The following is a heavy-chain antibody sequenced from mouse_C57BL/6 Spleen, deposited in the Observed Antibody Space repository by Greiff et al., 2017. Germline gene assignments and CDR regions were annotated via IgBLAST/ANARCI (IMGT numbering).Heavy chain of an antibody. CDR3: ASPGSSYDYAMDY. D-gene: IGHD1-1*01. CDR2: INPSSGST. V-gene: IGHV1-7*01. CDR1: GYTFTSYW. Sequence: VKLMQSGAELAKPGASVKLSCKASGYTFTSYWMHWVKQRPGQGLEWIGYINPSSGSTKYNQKFKDKATLTADKSSSTAYMQLSSLTYEDSAVYYCASPGSSYDYAMDYWGQGTSVTVSA. J-gene: IGHJ4*01.